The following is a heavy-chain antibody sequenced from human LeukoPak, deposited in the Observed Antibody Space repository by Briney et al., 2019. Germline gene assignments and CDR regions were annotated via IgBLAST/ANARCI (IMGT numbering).Heavy chain of an antibody. Sequence: ASVKVSCKASGYTFTGYYMLWVRQAPGQGLEWMGWINPNSGGTNYAQKFQGRVTMTRDTSISTAYMELSRLRSDDTAVYYCARDVPAATYYYYYYGMDVWGQGTTVTVSS. CDR3: ARDVPAATYYYYYYGMDV. D-gene: IGHD2-2*01. CDR2: INPNSGGT. J-gene: IGHJ6*02. V-gene: IGHV1-2*02. CDR1: GYTFTGYY.